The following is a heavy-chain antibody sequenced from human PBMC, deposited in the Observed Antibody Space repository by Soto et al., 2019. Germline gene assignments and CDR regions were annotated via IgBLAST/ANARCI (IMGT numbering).Heavy chain of an antibody. CDR3: VRDDIPGITVATYGLDV. CDR1: GFTFSSYW. CDR2: IKQGGSEK. D-gene: IGHD6-19*01. Sequence: GGSLRLSCAVSGFTFSSYWMSWVRQAPGKGLEWVATIKQGGSEKYYVDSVKGRFTISGDNAENSLYLQMNSLSAEDTAVYFCVRDDIPGITVATYGLDVWGQGTTVTVSS. J-gene: IGHJ6*02. V-gene: IGHV3-7*01.